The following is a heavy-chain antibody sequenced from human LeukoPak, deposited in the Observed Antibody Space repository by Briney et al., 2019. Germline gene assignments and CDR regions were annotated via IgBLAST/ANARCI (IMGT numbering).Heavy chain of an antibody. CDR3: ARLLGDITVFDV. CDR1: GFTFSSYW. D-gene: IGHD1-20*01. CDR2: IKRDGSEK. J-gene: IGHJ4*02. Sequence: GGSLRLSCAASGFTFSSYWMSWVRQAPGKGLEWVATIKRDGSEKYYVDSVKGRFTVSRDNAKNSLYLQMNSLRADDTAVYYCARLLGDITVFDVWGQGTLVPVSS. V-gene: IGHV3-7*01.